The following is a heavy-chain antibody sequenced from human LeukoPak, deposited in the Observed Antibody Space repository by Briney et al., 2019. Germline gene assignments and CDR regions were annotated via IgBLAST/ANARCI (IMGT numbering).Heavy chain of an antibody. V-gene: IGHV4-61*01. CDR3: ARDETTLDAFDI. CDR1: GRSISSSSYY. CDR2: IYYSGST. J-gene: IGHJ3*02. D-gene: IGHD4-17*01. Sequence: PSETLSLTCTVSGRSISSSSYYWSWIRQPPGKGLEWIGYIYYSGSTNYNPSLKSRVTISVDTSKNQFSLKLSSVTAADTAVYYCARDETTLDAFDIWGQGTMVTVSS.